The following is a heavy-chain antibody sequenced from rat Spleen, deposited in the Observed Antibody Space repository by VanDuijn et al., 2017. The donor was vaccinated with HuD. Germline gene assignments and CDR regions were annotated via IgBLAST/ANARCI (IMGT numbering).Heavy chain of an antibody. D-gene: IGHD4-3*01. J-gene: IGHJ2*01. CDR3: ATQSIIRVPLFDY. CDR1: GFTFSDYT. V-gene: IGHV5S10*01. Sequence: EVQLVESGGGLVQPGRSLKLSCAASGFTFSDYTMAWVRQAPKEGLEWVATIVYDGSRTYFRDSVKGRFTLSRDNTESTLYLQMDSLRSEDTATYYCATQSIIRVPLFDYWGQGVMVTVSS. CDR2: IVYDGSRT.